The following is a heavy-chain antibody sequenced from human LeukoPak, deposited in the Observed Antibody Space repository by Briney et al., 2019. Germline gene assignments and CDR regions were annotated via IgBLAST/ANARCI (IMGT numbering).Heavy chain of an antibody. CDR2: IYHSGST. V-gene: IGHV4-30-2*01. Sequence: SETLSLTCAVSGGSISSGGYSWSWIRQPPGKGLEWIGYIYHSGSTYYNPSLKSRVTISVDRSKNRFSLKLSSVTAADTAVYYCARVSRLGGYFDYWGQGTLVTVSS. CDR3: ARVSRLGGYFDY. D-gene: IGHD2-15*01. CDR1: GGSISSGGYS. J-gene: IGHJ4*02.